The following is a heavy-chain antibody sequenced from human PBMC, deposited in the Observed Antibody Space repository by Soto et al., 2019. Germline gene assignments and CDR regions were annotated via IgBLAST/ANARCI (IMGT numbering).Heavy chain of an antibody. CDR1: GGTFSSSG. J-gene: IGHJ6*02. CDR3: ARWPQPRYTADPYAVDV. D-gene: IGHD1-20*01. V-gene: IGHV1-69*11. CDR2: IVPRLDTT. Sequence: QVHLVQSGTEVKKPGSSVKVSCKASGGTFSSSGFSWVRQAPGQGLEWMGMIVPRLDTTNYAQKFQARVTIPADEVTSTADMEVRSLRTEDTAVYYCARWPQPRYTADPYAVDVWGQGTRVIVSS.